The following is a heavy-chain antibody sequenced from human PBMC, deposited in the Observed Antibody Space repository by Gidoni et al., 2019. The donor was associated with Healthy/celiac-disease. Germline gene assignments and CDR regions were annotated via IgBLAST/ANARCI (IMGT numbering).Heavy chain of an antibody. V-gene: IGHV1-24*01. Sequence: QVQLVQSGAEVKKPGASVKVSCKVSGYTLTELSMHWVRQAPGKGLEWMGGFDPEDGETIYSQKFQGRVTMTEDTSTDTAYMELSSLRSEDTAVYYCATVAYDYVWGSYFPKFDYWGQGTLVTVSS. CDR2: FDPEDGET. D-gene: IGHD3-16*01. CDR1: GYTLTELS. CDR3: ATVAYDYVWGSYFPKFDY. J-gene: IGHJ4*02.